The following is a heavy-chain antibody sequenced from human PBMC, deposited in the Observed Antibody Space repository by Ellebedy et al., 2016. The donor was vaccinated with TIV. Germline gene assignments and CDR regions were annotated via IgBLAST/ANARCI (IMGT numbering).Heavy chain of an antibody. Sequence: ASVKVSXXDSGYTFTNFGISWVRQAPGKGLEWMGWVSPYNGNTNYAQKFQARVTMTTDTSTSTAYMELRSLRSDDTALYFCARDSDYGGVTNHWYFNLWGRGTLVTVSS. CDR2: VSPYNGNT. D-gene: IGHD4-23*01. CDR3: ARDSDYGGVTNHWYFNL. V-gene: IGHV1-18*01. J-gene: IGHJ2*01. CDR1: GYTFTNFG.